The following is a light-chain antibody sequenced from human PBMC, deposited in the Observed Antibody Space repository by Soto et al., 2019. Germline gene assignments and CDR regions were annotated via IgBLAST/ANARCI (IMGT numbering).Light chain of an antibody. J-gene: IGKJ1*01. Sequence: EIVLTQSPGTLSLSPGERATLSYRASQSVAGSYLAWYQQKPGQAPRLLIYGASSRATGIPDRFSGSGSGTDFTLTISRLEPEDFAVYSCHQYGDRMTFGQGTKVDIK. V-gene: IGKV3-20*01. CDR1: QSVAGSY. CDR2: GAS. CDR3: HQYGDRMT.